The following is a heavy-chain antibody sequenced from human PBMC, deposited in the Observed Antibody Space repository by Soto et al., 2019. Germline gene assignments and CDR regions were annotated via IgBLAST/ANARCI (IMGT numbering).Heavy chain of an antibody. CDR1: GFTFSSYA. J-gene: IGHJ4*02. D-gene: IGHD1-26*01. Sequence: GGSLRLSCAASGFTFSSYAMSWVRQAPGKGLEWVSAISGSGGSTYYADSVKGRFTISRDNSKNTLYLQMNSLRAEDTAVYYCANPFGVRGSYPFDYWGQETLVTFS. V-gene: IGHV3-23*01. CDR3: ANPFGVRGSYPFDY. CDR2: ISGSGGST.